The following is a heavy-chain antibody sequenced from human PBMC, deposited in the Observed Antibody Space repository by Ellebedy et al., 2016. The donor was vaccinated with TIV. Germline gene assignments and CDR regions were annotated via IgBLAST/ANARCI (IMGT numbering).Heavy chain of an antibody. D-gene: IGHD2-8*02. CDR1: GFNFGGHV. J-gene: IGHJ3*02. Sequence: PGGSLRLSCAASGFNFGGHVMKWVRQAPGKGLEWVSSIGSSAYTTHYADSVKGRFTISRDNSRNTLYLQMNSLRGEDTAVYFCAKDVRYTTGWGGALDIWGQGAMVTVSS. CDR3: AKDVRYTTGWGGALDI. V-gene: IGHV3-23*01. CDR2: IGSSAYTT.